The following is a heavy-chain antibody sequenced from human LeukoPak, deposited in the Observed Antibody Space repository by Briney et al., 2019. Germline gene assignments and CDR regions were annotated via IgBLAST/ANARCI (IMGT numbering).Heavy chain of an antibody. CDR1: GFTFSSYA. CDR3: ARSSDY. V-gene: IGHV3-30*01. D-gene: IGHD1-26*01. CDR2: ISYDGSNK. Sequence: GRSLRRSCAASGFTFSSYAMHWVRQAPGKGLEWVAVISYDGSNKYYADSVKGRFTISRDNSKNALYLQMNSLRAEDTAVYYCARSSDYWGQGTLVTVSS. J-gene: IGHJ4*02.